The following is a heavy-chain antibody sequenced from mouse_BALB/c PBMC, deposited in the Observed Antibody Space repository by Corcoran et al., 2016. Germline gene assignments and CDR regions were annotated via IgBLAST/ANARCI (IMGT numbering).Heavy chain of an antibody. CDR2: INPYNDGT. Sequence: EVQLQQSGPELVKPGASVKMSCKASGYTFTSYVMHWVKQKPGQGLEWIGYINPYNDGTKYNEKFKGRATLTSDKSSSTAYMELSSLTSEDSAVYYCARLYPGIAMDYWGQGTSVTVSS. CDR3: ARLYPGIAMDY. V-gene: IGHV1S136*01. CDR1: GYTFTSYV. J-gene: IGHJ4*01.